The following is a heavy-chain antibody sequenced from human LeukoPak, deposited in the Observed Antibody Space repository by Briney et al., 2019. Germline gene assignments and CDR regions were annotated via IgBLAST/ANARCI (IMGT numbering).Heavy chain of an antibody. V-gene: IGHV3-30-3*01. J-gene: IGHJ4*02. Sequence: GRSLRLSCAASGFTFSSYAMHWVRQAPGKGLEWVAVISYDGSNKYYADSVKGRFTISRDNSKNTLYLQMNSLRAEDTAVYYCAHFRWLQLYNYWGQGTLVTVSS. CDR1: GFTFSSYA. CDR3: AHFRWLQLYNY. D-gene: IGHD5-12*01. CDR2: ISYDGSNK.